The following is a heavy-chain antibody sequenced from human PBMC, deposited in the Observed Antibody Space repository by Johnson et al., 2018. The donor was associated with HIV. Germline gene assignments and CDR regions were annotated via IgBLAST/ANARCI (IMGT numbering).Heavy chain of an antibody. J-gene: IGHJ3*02. CDR3: MSRRGSAWARDAFAI. Sequence: VQLVESGGALVQPGGSLRLSCEVSGFTISTFWMHWVRQVPGKGLMWVSRISGDGSSSSYADSVKGRFTISRDNAKNTLYLQMNSLRVEDTAIYYCMSRRGSAWARDAFAIWGQGTMVTGSS. CDR1: GFTISTFW. CDR2: ISGDGSSS. V-gene: IGHV3-74*02. D-gene: IGHD5-24*01.